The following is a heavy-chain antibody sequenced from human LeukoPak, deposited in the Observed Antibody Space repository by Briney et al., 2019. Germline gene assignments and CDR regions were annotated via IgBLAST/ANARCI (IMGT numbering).Heavy chain of an antibody. J-gene: IGHJ4*02. D-gene: IGHD5-24*01. CDR2: INPSGGST. Sequence: ASVKVSCKASGYTFTTDYIHWVRQAPGQGLEWMGIINPSGGSTTYAQKFQGRVIMTGDTSTSTVYMELRSLRSEDTAVYCCARDIDGYNALDYWGQGTLVTVSS. CDR1: GYTFTTDY. V-gene: IGHV1-46*01. CDR3: ARDIDGYNALDY.